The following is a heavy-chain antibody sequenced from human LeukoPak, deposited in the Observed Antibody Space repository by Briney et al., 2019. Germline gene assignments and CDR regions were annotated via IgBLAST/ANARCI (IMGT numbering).Heavy chain of an antibody. D-gene: IGHD2-2*01. CDR1: GFTVSGDC. CDR2: VYSDDTT. CDR3: ARALPASAHTSFDY. Sequence: GGSLRLSCAASGFTVSGDCMSWVRQAPGKGLEWVSIVYSDDTTYYADSVKGRFIISRDTSKNTVYLQMNSLRAEDTAVYYCARALPASAHTSFDYWGQGTLVTVSS. J-gene: IGHJ4*02. V-gene: IGHV3-66*01.